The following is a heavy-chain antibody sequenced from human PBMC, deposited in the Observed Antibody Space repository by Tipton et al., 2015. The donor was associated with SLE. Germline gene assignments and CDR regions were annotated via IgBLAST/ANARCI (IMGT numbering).Heavy chain of an antibody. J-gene: IGHJ4*02. Sequence: TLSLTCTVSGYSISSGYYWGWIRQPPGKGLEWIGSIYHSGSTYYNPSLKSRVTISVDTSKNQFSLKLSSVTAADTAVHYCARRMVFGGDYFDYWGQGTLVTVSS. CDR3: ARRMVFGGDYFDY. D-gene: IGHD3-10*02. CDR2: IYHSGST. V-gene: IGHV4-38-2*02. CDR1: GYSISSGYY.